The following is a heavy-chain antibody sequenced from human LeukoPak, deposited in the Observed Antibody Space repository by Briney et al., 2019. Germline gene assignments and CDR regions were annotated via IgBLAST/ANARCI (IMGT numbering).Heavy chain of an antibody. J-gene: IGHJ4*02. CDR3: ARGAAGIAFDY. Sequence: ASVKVSCKASGYTFTSFYIHWMRQAPGQGLEWMGIINPSGGSTSYAQKFQGRVTMTRDTSTSTVYMELSSLRYEDTAVYFCARGAAGIAFDYWGQGTLVTVSS. CDR2: INPSGGST. CDR1: GYTFTSFY. V-gene: IGHV1-46*01. D-gene: IGHD6-13*01.